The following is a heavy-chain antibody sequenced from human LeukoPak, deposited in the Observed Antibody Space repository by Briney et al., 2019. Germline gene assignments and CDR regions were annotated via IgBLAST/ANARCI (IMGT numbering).Heavy chain of an antibody. CDR3: ARDGSLTRYCSSTSCYLGY. CDR2: INPNSGGT. Sequence: ASVKVSCKASGYTFTGYYMHWVRQAPGQGLEWMGWINPNSGGTNYAQKFQGRVTMTRDTSISTAYMELSRLRSDDTAVYYCARDGSLTRYCSSTSCYLGYWGQGTLVTVSS. CDR1: GYTFTGYY. J-gene: IGHJ4*02. D-gene: IGHD2-2*01. V-gene: IGHV1-2*02.